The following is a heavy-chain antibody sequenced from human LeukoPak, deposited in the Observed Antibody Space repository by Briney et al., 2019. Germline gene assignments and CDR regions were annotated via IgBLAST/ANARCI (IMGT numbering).Heavy chain of an antibody. CDR1: GFTFSSYA. CDR3: AKGPLNDITIFGVVTLPDAAFDL. Sequence: GGSLRLSCGASGFTFSSYAMSWVRRAPGKGREGVSAIRGSGGSTYCGDSVKGRFTISRDNSKNTVYLQMNSLRAEDTAVYYCAKGPLNDITIFGVVTLPDAAFDLWGQGTMVTVSS. J-gene: IGHJ3*01. V-gene: IGHV3-23*01. CDR2: IRGSGGST. D-gene: IGHD3-3*01.